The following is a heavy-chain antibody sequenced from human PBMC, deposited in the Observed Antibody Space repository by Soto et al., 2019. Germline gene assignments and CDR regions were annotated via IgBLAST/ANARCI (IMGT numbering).Heavy chain of an antibody. D-gene: IGHD3-10*01. Sequence: EVKFLESGGGLVQPGGSLRLSCAASGFTFTTYPMTWVRQSAVKGLEWVSGISASGGGTYYADSVKGRFTISRDNSRNTLYLQMKSLRADDTALYFCAKELHSSGTFRQHSPFDYWGQGTLVTVYS. J-gene: IGHJ4*02. CDR2: ISASGGGT. CDR1: GFTFTTYP. CDR3: AKELHSSGTFRQHSPFDY. V-gene: IGHV3-23*01.